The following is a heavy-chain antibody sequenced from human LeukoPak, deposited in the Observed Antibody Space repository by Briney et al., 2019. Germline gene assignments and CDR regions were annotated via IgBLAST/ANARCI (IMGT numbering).Heavy chain of an antibody. J-gene: IGHJ3*02. D-gene: IGHD1-1*01. Sequence: SETLSLTCTVSGGSISNSYYWGWIRQPPGQGLEWIGSIHYSGSTYYNPSLKSRVTISVDTSKNQFSLKLSSVTAADTAVYYCARLRYNWILPGPDAFDIWGQATMVTVSS. CDR1: GGSISNSYY. V-gene: IGHV4-39*01. CDR2: IHYSGST. CDR3: ARLRYNWILPGPDAFDI.